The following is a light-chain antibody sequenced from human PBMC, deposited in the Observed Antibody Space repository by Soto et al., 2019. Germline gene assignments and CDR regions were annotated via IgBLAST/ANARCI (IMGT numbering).Light chain of an antibody. V-gene: IGKV3-11*01. CDR2: DAS. CDR1: QSVSSL. J-gene: IGKJ5*01. CDR3: QQRRNWPIT. Sequence: EIVLTQSPATLSLSPGERATLSCRASQSVSSLLAWYQQKPGQAPRLLIYDASNRATGIPARFSGSGSGTDFTLTLSRLEPEDFAVYYCQQRRNWPITFGQGTRLEIK.